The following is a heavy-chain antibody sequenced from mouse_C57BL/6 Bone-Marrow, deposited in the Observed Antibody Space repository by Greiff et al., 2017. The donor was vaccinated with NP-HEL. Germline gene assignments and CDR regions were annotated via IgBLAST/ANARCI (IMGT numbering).Heavy chain of an antibody. D-gene: IGHD1-1*01. Sequence: DVMLVESGGGLVKPGGSLKLSCAASGFTFSSYAMSWVRQTPEKRLEWVATISDGGSYTYYPDNVKGRFTISRDNAKHNLYTQMSHLKSADTAMYYCAGGYYYGSFAYWGQGTLVTVSA. V-gene: IGHV5-4*03. CDR1: GFTFSSYA. J-gene: IGHJ3*01. CDR2: ISDGGSYT. CDR3: AGGYYYGSFAY.